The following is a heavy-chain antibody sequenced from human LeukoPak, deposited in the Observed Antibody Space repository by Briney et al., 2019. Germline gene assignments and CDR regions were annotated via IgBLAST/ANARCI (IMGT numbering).Heavy chain of an antibody. V-gene: IGHV4-34*01. Sequence: SETLSLTCAVYGGSFSGYYWSWIRQPPGKGLEWIGEINHSGSTNYNPSLKSRVTISVDTSKNQFSLKLSSVTAADTAVYYCARAEWLQFGHFDYWGQGTLVTVSS. J-gene: IGHJ4*02. CDR3: ARAEWLQFGHFDY. CDR2: INHSGST. D-gene: IGHD5-24*01. CDR1: GGSFSGYY.